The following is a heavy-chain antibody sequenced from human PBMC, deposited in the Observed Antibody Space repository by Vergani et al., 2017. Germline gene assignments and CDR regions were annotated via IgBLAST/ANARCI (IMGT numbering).Heavy chain of an antibody. V-gene: IGHV3-21*01. D-gene: IGHD3-10*01. CDR3: ARDGGGLLWFGRPLHNMDV. Sequence: VQLVESGGGVVQPGRSLRLSCAASGFTFSSYSMNWVRQAPGKGLEWVSSISSSSSYIYYADSVKGRFTISRDNAKNSLYLQMNSLRAEDTAVYYCARDGGGLLWFGRPLHNMDVWGQGTTVTVSS. J-gene: IGHJ6*02. CDR1: GFTFSSYS. CDR2: ISSSSSYI.